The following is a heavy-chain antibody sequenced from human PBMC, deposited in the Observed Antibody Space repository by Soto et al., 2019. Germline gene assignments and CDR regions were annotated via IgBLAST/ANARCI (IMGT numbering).Heavy chain of an antibody. V-gene: IGHV4-4*02. CDR1: GGSISSTNW. CDR2: IYHSGST. Sequence: QVQLQESGPGLVKPSGTLSLTCAVSGGSISSTNWWNWVRQPPGKGLEWIGEIYHSGSTKYNPSLKSRVTISVDKSKNQCSLKLSSVTAADTAVYYCARVIATAVHWFDPWGQGTLVTVSS. CDR3: ARVIATAVHWFDP. J-gene: IGHJ5*02. D-gene: IGHD6-13*01.